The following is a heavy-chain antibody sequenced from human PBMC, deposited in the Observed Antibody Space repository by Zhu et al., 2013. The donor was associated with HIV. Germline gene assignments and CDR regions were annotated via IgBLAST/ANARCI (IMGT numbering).Heavy chain of an antibody. V-gene: IGHV1-2*02. CDR2: MNPNSGDT. D-gene: IGHD6-19*01. CDR3: ATDRVAVVGNGGYYGVDV. Sequence: QVQLLQSGAEVRKPGASVKVSCKASGYTFTSYYMHWVRQAPGQGLEWMGCMNPNSGDTNYEQKFEGRVTMTSDTSISTAYMELSRLTSDDTAVYYCATDRVAVVGNGGYYGVDVWGQGTTVIVSS. J-gene: IGHJ6*02. CDR1: GYTFTSYY.